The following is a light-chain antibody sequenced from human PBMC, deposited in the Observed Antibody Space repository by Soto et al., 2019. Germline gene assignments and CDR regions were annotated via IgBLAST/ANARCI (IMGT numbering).Light chain of an antibody. Sequence: QSVLTQPASVSGSPGQSITISCTGTNXDVGRYNLVSWYQHHPGKAPKLVIYEANKRPSGISERFSVSKSGNTASLTISGLQAEDEGHYYCCSYAPGSTWVFGGGTKVTVL. CDR1: NXDVGRYNL. CDR2: EAN. V-gene: IGLV2-23*01. J-gene: IGLJ3*02. CDR3: CSYAPGSTWV.